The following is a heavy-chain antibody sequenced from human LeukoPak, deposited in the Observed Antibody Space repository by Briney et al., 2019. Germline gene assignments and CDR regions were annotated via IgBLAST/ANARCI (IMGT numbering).Heavy chain of an antibody. CDR1: GGSTRSGRHH. V-gene: IGHV4-39*07. CDR2: LDESGRP. J-gene: IGHJ4*02. Sequence: SETPSLTCSVSGGSTRSGRHHWAWVRQPPGKGLESIGSLDESGRPYYNAPLKSRVTISEDSSGKQFSLNLSAVTAADTAVYYCARDLGGYPFFMDVWGQGTLVTVSS. CDR3: ARDLGGYPFFMDV. D-gene: IGHD2-15*01.